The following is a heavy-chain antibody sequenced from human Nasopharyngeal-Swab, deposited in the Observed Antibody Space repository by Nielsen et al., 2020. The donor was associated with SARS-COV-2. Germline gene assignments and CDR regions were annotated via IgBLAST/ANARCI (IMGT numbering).Heavy chain of an antibody. J-gene: IGHJ4*02. CDR3: ASVGYSSSWYPNDPDY. CDR2: IYHSGST. D-gene: IGHD6-13*01. Sequence: WIRQPPGKGLEWIGEIYHSGSTNYNPSLKSRVTISVDKSKKQFSLKLSSVSAADTAVYYCASVGYSSSWYPNDPDYWGQGTLVTVSS. V-gene: IGHV4-4*02.